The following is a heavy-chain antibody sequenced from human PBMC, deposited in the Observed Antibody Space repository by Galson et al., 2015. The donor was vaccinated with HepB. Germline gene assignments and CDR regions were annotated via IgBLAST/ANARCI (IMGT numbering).Heavy chain of an antibody. V-gene: IGHV4-59*08. CDR3: ARIAAAGTWLDY. CDR1: GGSISSYY. D-gene: IGHD6-13*01. CDR2: IYYSGST. J-gene: IGHJ4*02. Sequence: SETLSLTCTVSGGSISSYYWSWIRQPPGKGLEWIGYIYYSGSTNYNPSLKSRVTISVDTSKNQFSLKLSSVTAAVTAVYYCARIAAAGTWLDYWGQGTLVTVSS.